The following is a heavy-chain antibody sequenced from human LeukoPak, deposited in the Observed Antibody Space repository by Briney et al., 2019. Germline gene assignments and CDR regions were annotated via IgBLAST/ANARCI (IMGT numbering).Heavy chain of an antibody. Sequence: ASVKVSCKASGYSFDRYGINWLRQAPGQGLEWMGWISAYNGNTNYAQKLQGRVTMTTDTSTSTAYMELRSLRSDDTAVYYCARDPANSGSYLTSDYWGQGTLVTVFS. J-gene: IGHJ4*02. V-gene: IGHV1-18*01. CDR1: GYSFDRYG. CDR3: ARDPANSGSYLTSDY. CDR2: ISAYNGNT. D-gene: IGHD1-26*01.